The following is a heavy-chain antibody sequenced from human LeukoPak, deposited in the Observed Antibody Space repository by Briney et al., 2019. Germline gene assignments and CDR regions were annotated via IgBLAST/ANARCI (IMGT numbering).Heavy chain of an antibody. V-gene: IGHV3-53*05. CDR1: GFTISSNY. J-gene: IGHJ6*02. CDR3: ARAYCSSTSCYYYYGMDV. D-gene: IGHD2-2*01. CDR2: LYSGGSA. Sequence: PGGSLRLSCAASGFTISSNYMSWVRQAPGKGLEWVSVLYSGGSAYYADSVRGRFTISRDNSKNTLYLQMNSLRAEDTAVYYCARAYCSSTSCYYYYGMDVWGQGTTVTVSS.